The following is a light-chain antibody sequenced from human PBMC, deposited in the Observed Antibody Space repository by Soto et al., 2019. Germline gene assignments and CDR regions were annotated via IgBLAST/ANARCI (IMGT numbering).Light chain of an antibody. CDR2: DVS. V-gene: IGLV2-14*01. Sequence: QSVLTQPASVSGSPGQSITISCTGTRSAVGGYNYVSWYQQHPGKAPKLMIYDVSNRPSGVSNRFSGSKSGNTAALTISGLQDEDVADYYSSSYISSSTLYDLGPGTKLTVL. CDR3: SSYISSSTLYD. J-gene: IGLJ1*01. CDR1: RSAVGGYNY.